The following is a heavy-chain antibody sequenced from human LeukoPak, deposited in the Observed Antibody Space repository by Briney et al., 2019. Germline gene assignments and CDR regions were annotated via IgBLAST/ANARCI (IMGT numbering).Heavy chain of an antibody. Sequence: PETLSLTCTVSGGSISSYYWCWIRQPPGKGLEWIGYIYYSGSTNYNPSLKSRVTISVDTSKNQFSLKLSSVTAADTAVYYCARGSKAGIVGATSEFDPWGQGTLVTVSS. J-gene: IGHJ5*02. CDR1: GGSISSYY. CDR2: IYYSGST. V-gene: IGHV4-59*08. D-gene: IGHD1-26*01. CDR3: ARGSKAGIVGATSEFDP.